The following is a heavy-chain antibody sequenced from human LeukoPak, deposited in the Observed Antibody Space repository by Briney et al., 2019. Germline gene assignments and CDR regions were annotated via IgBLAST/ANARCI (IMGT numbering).Heavy chain of an antibody. V-gene: IGHV3-23*01. CDR1: GFTFSSYA. CDR2: ISGSGDNT. CDR3: ATDLMIVVLEEEGSADY. J-gene: IGHJ4*02. D-gene: IGHD3-22*01. Sequence: GGSLRLSCAASGFTFSSYAMNWVRQAPGKGLEWVSIISGSGDNTYYTDSVKGRFTISRDNSKNTLFLQMNSLRAEDTGVYYCATDLMIVVLEEEGSADYWGQGTLVTVSS.